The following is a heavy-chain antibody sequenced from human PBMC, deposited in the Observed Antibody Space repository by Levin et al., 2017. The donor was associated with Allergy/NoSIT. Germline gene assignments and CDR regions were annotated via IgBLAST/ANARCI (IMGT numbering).Heavy chain of an antibody. CDR2: IYYSGST. D-gene: IGHD3-10*01. CDR3: ARDTRTYYYGSGPFDP. J-gene: IGHJ5*02. Sequence: SETLSLTCTVSGGSVSSGSYYWSWIRQPPGKGLEWIGYIYYSGSTNYNPSLKSRVTISVDTSKNQFSLKLSSVTAADTAVYYCARDTRTYYYGSGPFDPWGQGTLVTVSS. CDR1: GGSVSSGSYY. V-gene: IGHV4-61*01.